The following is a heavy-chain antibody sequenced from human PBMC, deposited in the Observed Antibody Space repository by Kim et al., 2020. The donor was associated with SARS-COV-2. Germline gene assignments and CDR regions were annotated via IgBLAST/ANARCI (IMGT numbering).Heavy chain of an antibody. D-gene: IGHD1-26*01. CDR3: AITRGGSYWSYFDY. V-gene: IGHV3-30*01. Sequence: ADSVKGRFTISRDNSKNTLYLQMNSLRAEDTAVYYGAITRGGSYWSYFDYWGQGTLVTVSS. J-gene: IGHJ4*02.